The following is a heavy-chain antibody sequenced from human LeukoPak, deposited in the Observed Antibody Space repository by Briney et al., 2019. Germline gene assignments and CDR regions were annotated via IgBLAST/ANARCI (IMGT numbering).Heavy chain of an antibody. CDR1: GGSISSNNW. CDR2: IYHSGST. Sequence: SETLSLTCAVSGGSISSNNWWSWVRQPPGKGLEWIGEIYHSGSTNYNPSLKSRVSISVDKSKNQFSLKLSSVTAADTAVFYCARIEYSGPLDYWGQGTLVTVSS. CDR3: ARIEYSGPLDY. J-gene: IGHJ4*02. V-gene: IGHV4-4*02. D-gene: IGHD1-26*01.